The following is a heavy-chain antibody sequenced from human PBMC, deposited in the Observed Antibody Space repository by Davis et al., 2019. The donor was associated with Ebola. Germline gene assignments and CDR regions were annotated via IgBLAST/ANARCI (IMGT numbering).Heavy chain of an antibody. J-gene: IGHJ3*01. V-gene: IGHV3-30*04. CDR1: GFSFSAFT. CDR3: VRDDEARPNACDL. CDR2: ISADGNTK. Sequence: PGGSLRLSCAASGFSFSAFTMHWVRQAPGKGLEWVTVISADGNTKKYADTVTGRFTISRDNSKDTLYRQVDSLRAEDTAVYYCVRDDEARPNACDLWGQGTVVTVSS.